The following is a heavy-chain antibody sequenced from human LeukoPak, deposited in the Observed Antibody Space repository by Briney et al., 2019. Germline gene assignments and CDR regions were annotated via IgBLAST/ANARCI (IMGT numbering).Heavy chain of an antibody. D-gene: IGHD3-9*01. V-gene: IGHV3-7*03. CDR3: AGGTGFIIKD. J-gene: IGHJ4*02. Sequence: GGSLRLSCAASGFTFSLYWMNWVRRAPGKGLEWVANIKQDGSEKNYVDSVKGRFTISKDNAKNSLYLQMNNLRVEDTAMYYCAGGTGFIIKDWGQGTLVTVSS. CDR2: IKQDGSEK. CDR1: GFTFSLYW.